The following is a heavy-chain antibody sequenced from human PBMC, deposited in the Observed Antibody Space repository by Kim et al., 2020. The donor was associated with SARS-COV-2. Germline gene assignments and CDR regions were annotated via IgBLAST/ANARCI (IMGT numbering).Heavy chain of an antibody. CDR2: ISWNSGSI. J-gene: IGHJ3*02. Sequence: GGSLRLSCAASGFTFGDYSMHWVRQAPGKGLEWVSYISWNSGSIGYADSVKGRFTISRDNAKNSLYLQMNSLRAEDTALYYCAKDMTDGSVSYYNVIGGAFDTWGHGTMVTASS. CDR3: AKDMTDGSVSYYNVIGGAFDT. D-gene: IGHD3-10*01. CDR1: GFTFGDYS. V-gene: IGHV3-9*01.